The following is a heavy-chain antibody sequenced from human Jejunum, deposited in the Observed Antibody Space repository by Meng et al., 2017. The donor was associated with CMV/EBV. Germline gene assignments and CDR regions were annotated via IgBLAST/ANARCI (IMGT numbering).Heavy chain of an antibody. V-gene: IGHV4-59*01. CDR1: GGSIMSYY. CDR2: IYNRGST. Sequence: TVSGGSIMSYYWSWVRQPPGKGLEWIGYIYNRGSTKYNPSLQGRATISVDTSKNQFSLKVTSVTAADTAVYYCARSGVPAAILDYWGQGMLVTVSS. J-gene: IGHJ4*02. CDR3: ARSGVPAAILDY. D-gene: IGHD2-2*02.